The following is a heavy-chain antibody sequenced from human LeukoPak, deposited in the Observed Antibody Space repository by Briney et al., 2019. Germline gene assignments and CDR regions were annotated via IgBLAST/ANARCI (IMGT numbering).Heavy chain of an antibody. Sequence: SETLSLTCTVSGGSISSSSYYWGWIRQPPGKGLEWIGSIYYSGSTYYNPSLKSRVTISVDTSKNQFSLKLSSVTAADTAVYYCARHAFRYYDSSGFPDFDYWGQGTLVTASS. CDR2: IYYSGST. V-gene: IGHV4-39*01. CDR3: ARHAFRYYDSSGFPDFDY. J-gene: IGHJ4*02. CDR1: GGSISSSSYY. D-gene: IGHD3-22*01.